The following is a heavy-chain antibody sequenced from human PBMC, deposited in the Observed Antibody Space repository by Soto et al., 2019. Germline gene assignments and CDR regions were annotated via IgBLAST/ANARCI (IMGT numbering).Heavy chain of an antibody. D-gene: IGHD2-21*02. CDR1: GFTFSSYA. Sequence: QVQLVESGGGVVQPGRSLRLSCAASGFTFSSYAMHWVRQAPGKGLEWVAVISYDGSNKYYADSVKGRFTISRDNSKNTLYPQMNSLRAEDTAVYYCARDYRGVVTLPSDYWGQGTLVTVSS. CDR3: ARDYRGVVTLPSDY. CDR2: ISYDGSNK. V-gene: IGHV3-30-3*01. J-gene: IGHJ4*02.